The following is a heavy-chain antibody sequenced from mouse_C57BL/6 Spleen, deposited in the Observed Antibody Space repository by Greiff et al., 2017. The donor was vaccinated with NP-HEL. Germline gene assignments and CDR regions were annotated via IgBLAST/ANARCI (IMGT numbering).Heavy chain of an antibody. D-gene: IGHD1-1*01. CDR1: GYSITSGYY. CDR2: ISYDGSN. CDR3: AREPTTVGAFDY. Sequence: DVQLQESGPGLVKPSQSLSLTCSVTGYSITSGYYWNWIRQLPGNKLEWMGYISYDGSNNYNPSLKNRISITRDTSKNQFFLKLNSVTTEGTATYYWAREPTTVGAFDYWGQGTTLTVSS. V-gene: IGHV3-6*01. J-gene: IGHJ2*01.